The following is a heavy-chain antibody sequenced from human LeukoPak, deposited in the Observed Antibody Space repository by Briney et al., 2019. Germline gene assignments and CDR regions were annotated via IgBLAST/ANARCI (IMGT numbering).Heavy chain of an antibody. V-gene: IGHV3-30*04. CDR2: ISYDGSNK. Sequence: PGGSLRLSCAASGFTFSSYAMHWVRQAPGKGLEWVAVISYDGSNKYYADSVKGRFTISRDNSKNTLYLQMNSLRAEDTAVYYCARGRLTMTWGQGTLVTVSS. CDR1: GFTFSSYA. D-gene: IGHD3-22*01. CDR3: ARGRLTMT. J-gene: IGHJ5*02.